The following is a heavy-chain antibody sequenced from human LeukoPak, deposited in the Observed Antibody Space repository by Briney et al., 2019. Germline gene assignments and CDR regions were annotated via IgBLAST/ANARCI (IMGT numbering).Heavy chain of an antibody. J-gene: IGHJ4*02. CDR3: AKQLGYCSDGSCYFPY. CDR2: ISNNGGYT. V-gene: IGHV3-23*01. CDR1: GFTFSSSA. D-gene: IGHD2-15*01. Sequence: GGSLRLSCGASGFTFSSSAMSWVRQAPGKGPEWVSAISNNGGYTYYADSVQGRFTISRDNSKSTLCLQMNSLRAEDTAVYYCAKQLGYCSDGSCYFPYWGQGTLVSVSS.